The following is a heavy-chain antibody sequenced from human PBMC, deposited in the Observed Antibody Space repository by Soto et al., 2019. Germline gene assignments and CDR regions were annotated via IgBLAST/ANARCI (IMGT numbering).Heavy chain of an antibody. D-gene: IGHD4-17*01. CDR2: IYYSGST. CDR1: GGSISSYY. CDR3: ASSYGDLTFDY. Sequence: SEPLSLTCTVSGGSISSYYWSWIRQPPGKGLEWIGYIYYSGSTNYNPSLKSRVTISVDTSKNQFSLKLSSVTAAGTAVYYCASSYGDLTFDYWGQGTLVTVS. V-gene: IGHV4-59*08. J-gene: IGHJ4*02.